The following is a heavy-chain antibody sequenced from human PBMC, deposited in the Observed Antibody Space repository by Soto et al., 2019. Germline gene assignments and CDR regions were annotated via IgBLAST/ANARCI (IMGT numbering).Heavy chain of an antibody. D-gene: IGHD3-22*01. CDR3: ATEGGVVDANWFGP. J-gene: IGHJ5*02. Sequence: QLQLQELGPGLVKPSETLSLICTVSGDSITRSRYYWGWIRQSPGKGLEWIGSGYYSGTTYYNPSLRSRITISVDTSKNQFSLKMNSMTAADTAVYYCATEGGVVDANWFGPWGQGTLDIVSA. CDR2: GYYSGTT. CDR1: GDSITRSRYY. V-gene: IGHV4-39*02.